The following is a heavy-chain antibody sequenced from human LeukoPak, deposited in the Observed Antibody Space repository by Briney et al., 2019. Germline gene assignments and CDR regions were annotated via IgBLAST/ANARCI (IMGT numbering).Heavy chain of an antibody. CDR3: ARSRGAGPGAYFDY. D-gene: IGHD6-19*01. J-gene: IGHJ4*02. CDR2: ISNSGSYT. Sequence: GGSLRLSCAASGFSFSDEYMSWIRQAPGKGLEWVSYISNSGSYTNYADSVKGRFTISRDNAKNSLYLQMDSLRAEDTAVYYCARSRGAGPGAYFDYWGQGTLVTVSS. V-gene: IGHV3-11*03. CDR1: GFSFSDEY.